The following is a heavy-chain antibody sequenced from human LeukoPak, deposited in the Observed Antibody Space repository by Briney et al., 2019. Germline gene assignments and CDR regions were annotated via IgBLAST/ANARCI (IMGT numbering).Heavy chain of an antibody. CDR2: ISWNSGTK. J-gene: IGHJ3*02. D-gene: IGHD3-9*01. Sequence: GGSLRLSCAAYGFNFNDYAMHWVRQAPGKGLEWVSGISWNSGTKDYADSVKGRFTISRDNAKKSLYLQMNSLKPEDTAVYYCARDPHDILRWANAFDIWGQGTMVTVSS. CDR3: ARDPHDILRWANAFDI. V-gene: IGHV3-9*01. CDR1: GFNFNDYA.